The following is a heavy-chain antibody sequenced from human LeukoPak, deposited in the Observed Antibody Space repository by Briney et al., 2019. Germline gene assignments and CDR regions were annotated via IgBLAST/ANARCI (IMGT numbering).Heavy chain of an antibody. D-gene: IGHD6-13*01. CDR3: ARGKGSSWY. V-gene: IGHV3-69-1*01. J-gene: IGHJ4*02. CDR2: ISSSSYI. CDR1: GFTFSLYE. Sequence: PGGSLRLSCAASGFTFSLYEMNWVRQAPGKGPEWVSSISSSSYIYYADSVKGRFTISRDNAKNSLYLQMNSLRAEDTAVYYCARGKGSSWYWGQGTLVTVSS.